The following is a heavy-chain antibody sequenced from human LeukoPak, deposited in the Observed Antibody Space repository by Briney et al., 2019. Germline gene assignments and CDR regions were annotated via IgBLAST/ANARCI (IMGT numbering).Heavy chain of an antibody. V-gene: IGHV4-39*01. J-gene: IGHJ4*02. CDR1: GASISSSSNY. CDR3: ASSGGDY. D-gene: IGHD2-15*01. CDR2: LCYSRGT. Sequence: SETLSLTCTVSGASISSSSNYWGWVRQPPGKGLEWIGNLCYSRGTYYNPSLKSRLTISADTSKNQFSLKLTSVTAADTAVYYCASSGGDYWGQGILVTVSS.